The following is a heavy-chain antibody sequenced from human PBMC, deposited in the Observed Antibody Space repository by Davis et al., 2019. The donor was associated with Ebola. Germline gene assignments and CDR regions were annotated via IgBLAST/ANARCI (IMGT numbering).Heavy chain of an antibody. CDR1: GGSFSGYY. V-gene: IGHV4-34*01. Sequence: MPSETLSLTCAVYGGSFSGYYWSWIRQPPGKGLEWIGEINHSGSTNYNPSFKSRVTISVDTSKNQFSLKLRSVTAADAAVYFCARPGVKVTGSVGAMDVWGHGTTVTVSS. J-gene: IGHJ6*02. D-gene: IGHD2-21*02. CDR3: ARPGVKVTGSVGAMDV. CDR2: INHSGST.